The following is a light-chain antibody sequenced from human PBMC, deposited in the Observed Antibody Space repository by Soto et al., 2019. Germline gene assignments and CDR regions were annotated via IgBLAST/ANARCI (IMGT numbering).Light chain of an antibody. CDR2: GAS. V-gene: IGKV3D-7*01. CDR1: QSVSSSY. Sequence: EIVMTQSPATLSLSPGERATLSCRASQSVSSSYSCWYQQKPGQAPRLLIYGASTRATGIPARFSGSGSETDFTLTISSLQPEDFAVYYCQQRHMWPITFGQGTRLEIK. J-gene: IGKJ5*01. CDR3: QQRHMWPIT.